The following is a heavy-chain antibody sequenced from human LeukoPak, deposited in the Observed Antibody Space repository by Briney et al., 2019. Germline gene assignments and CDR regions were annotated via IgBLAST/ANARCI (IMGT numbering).Heavy chain of an antibody. V-gene: IGHV3-74*01. CDR3: ARGSHYGMDV. CDR2: IKSDGSNI. CDR1: GFTFSSYW. J-gene: IGHJ6*02. Sequence: PGGSLRLSCAASGFTFSSYWMHWVRHAPGKGLIWVSYIKSDGSNIRYAGSVKGRFTVSRDNAKNTLCLEMNSLGAADSAVYYCARGSHYGMDVWGQGTTIIVSS.